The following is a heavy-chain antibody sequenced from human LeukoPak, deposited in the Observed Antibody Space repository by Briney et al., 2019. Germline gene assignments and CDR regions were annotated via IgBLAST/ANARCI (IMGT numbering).Heavy chain of an antibody. V-gene: IGHV3-33*06. D-gene: IGHD5-12*01. CDR2: ISYDGKNI. Sequence: PGGSLRLSCAASGFSFSNYGFHWDRQAPGKGLDWVSAISYDGKNIHYADSVKGRFTISRDNSRNTVYLQMNSLRVEDTAVYCCAKTYSRESGYDFFFHYWGQGTRVTVSS. CDR3: AKTYSRESGYDFFFHY. J-gene: IGHJ4*02. CDR1: GFSFSNYG.